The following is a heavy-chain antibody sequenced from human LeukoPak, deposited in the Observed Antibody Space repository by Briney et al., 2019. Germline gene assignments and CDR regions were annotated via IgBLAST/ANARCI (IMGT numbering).Heavy chain of an antibody. D-gene: IGHD6-13*01. CDR1: GFTFSSYG. J-gene: IGHJ6*02. CDR3: AKGAAGLYYYYYYGMDV. V-gene: IGHV3-30*18. CDR2: ISYDGSNK. Sequence: GGSLRLSCAASGFTFSSYGMHWVRQAPGKGLEWVAVISYDGSNKYYADSVKGRFTISRDNSKNTLYLQMNSLRTEDTAVYYCAKGAAGLYYYYYYGMDVWGQGTTVTVSS.